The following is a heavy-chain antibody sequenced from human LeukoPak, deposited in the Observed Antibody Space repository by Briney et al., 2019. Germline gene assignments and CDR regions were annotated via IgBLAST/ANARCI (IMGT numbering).Heavy chain of an antibody. CDR1: GGSINNYY. CDR3: ARGGDYGDLRYFDY. D-gene: IGHD4-17*01. CDR2: IYYRGST. Sequence: PWETLSLTCTVSGGSINNYYWSWIRQPPGKGLEWIGYIYYRGSTNYNPSLKSRVTFSVDTSKNQFSLKLNSVTAADTAVYYCARGGDYGDLRYFDYWGQGTLVTVSS. J-gene: IGHJ4*02. V-gene: IGHV4-59*01.